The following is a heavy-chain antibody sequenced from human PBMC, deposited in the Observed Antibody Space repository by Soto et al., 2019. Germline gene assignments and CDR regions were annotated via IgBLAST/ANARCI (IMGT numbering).Heavy chain of an antibody. D-gene: IGHD3-16*01. V-gene: IGHV1-2*04. CDR1: GYTFTGYY. CDR2: INPNSGGT. Sequence: GASVKVSCKASGYTFTGYYMHWVRQAPGQGLEWMGWINPNSGGTNYAQKFQGWVTMTRDTSISTAYMELSRLRSDDTAVYYCAREEPPYDYVWGSYGTDVWGQGTTVTVSS. J-gene: IGHJ6*02. CDR3: AREEPPYDYVWGSYGTDV.